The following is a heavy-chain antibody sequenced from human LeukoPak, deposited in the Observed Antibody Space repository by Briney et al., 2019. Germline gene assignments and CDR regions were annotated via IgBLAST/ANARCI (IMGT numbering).Heavy chain of an antibody. CDR2: ISAYNGNT. CDR3: ARDRGVTTVTIFDY. Sequence: GASVKVSCKASGYTFTSYGISWVRQAPGQGLECMGWISAYNGNTNYAQKLQGRVTMTTDTSTSTAYMELRSLRSDDTAVYYCARDRGVTTVTIFDYWGQGTLVTVSS. V-gene: IGHV1-18*01. CDR1: GYTFTSYG. D-gene: IGHD4-17*01. J-gene: IGHJ4*02.